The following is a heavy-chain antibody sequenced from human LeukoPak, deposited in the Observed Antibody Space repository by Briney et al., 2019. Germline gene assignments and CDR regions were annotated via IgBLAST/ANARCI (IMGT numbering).Heavy chain of an antibody. CDR2: FDPEDGET. J-gene: IGHJ4*02. V-gene: IGHV1-24*01. Sequence: AAVKVSCQVSGYTLTELSMHWVRQAPGKGRAWMGGFDPEDGETIYAQKVQGRVTMTEDTSTDTAYMELSSLRSEDTAVYYCATSREYYDFWSGQFDYWGQGTLVTVSS. D-gene: IGHD3-3*01. CDR3: ATSREYYDFWSGQFDY. CDR1: GYTLTELS.